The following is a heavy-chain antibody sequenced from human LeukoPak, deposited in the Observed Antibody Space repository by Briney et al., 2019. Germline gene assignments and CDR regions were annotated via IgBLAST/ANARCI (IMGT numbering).Heavy chain of an antibody. CDR2: ISAYNGNT. CDR1: GYTFTSYG. J-gene: IGHJ5*02. CDR3: ARDLSSTSLDWFDP. V-gene: IGHV1-18*01. Sequence: ASVKVSCKASGYTFTSYGISWVRQAPGQGLEWMGWISAYNGNTNYAQKLQGRVTMTTDTSTSTAYMELRSLRSDDTAVYYCARDLSSTSLDWFDPWGQGTLVTVSS. D-gene: IGHD2-2*01.